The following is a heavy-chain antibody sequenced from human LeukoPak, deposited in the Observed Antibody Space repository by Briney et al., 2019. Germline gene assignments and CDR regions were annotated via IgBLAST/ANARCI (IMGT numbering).Heavy chain of an antibody. V-gene: IGHV3-7*01. D-gene: IGHD6-6*01. J-gene: IGHJ4*02. CDR1: GFTFSSYG. CDR3: ARHLSGYISSLAY. Sequence: PGGSLRLSCAASGFTFSSYGMSWVRQAPGKGLEWVANIKQDGSEKYYVDSVKGRFTISRDNAKNTLYLQMNSLRAEDTAVYYCARHLSGYISSLAYWGQGTLVTVSS. CDR2: IKQDGSEK.